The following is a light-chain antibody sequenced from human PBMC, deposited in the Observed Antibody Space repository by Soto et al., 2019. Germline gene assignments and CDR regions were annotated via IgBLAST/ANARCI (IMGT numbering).Light chain of an antibody. CDR3: QQGSNWPPGLT. Sequence: EIVLTQSPATLSLSPGERATLSCRASQSVSSYLAWYQQKPGQAPRLLIYDASNRATGIPARFSGSGSATDFTLTISSPEPEDFAVYYCQQGSNWPPGLTFGGGTKVHIK. CDR2: DAS. CDR1: QSVSSY. V-gene: IGKV3-11*01. J-gene: IGKJ4*01.